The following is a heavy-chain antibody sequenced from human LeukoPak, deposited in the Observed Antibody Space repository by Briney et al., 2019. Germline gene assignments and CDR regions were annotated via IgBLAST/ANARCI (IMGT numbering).Heavy chain of an antibody. V-gene: IGHV3-48*04. CDR2: ISSSSSTI. CDR1: GFTFSSYG. Sequence: AGGSLRLSCAASGFTFSSYGMTWVRQAPGKGLEWVSYISSSSSTIYYADSVKGRFTISRDNAKNSLYLQMNSLRAEDTAVYYCARIPPWGSRAFDIWGQGTMVTVSS. D-gene: IGHD3-16*01. CDR3: ARIPPWGSRAFDI. J-gene: IGHJ3*02.